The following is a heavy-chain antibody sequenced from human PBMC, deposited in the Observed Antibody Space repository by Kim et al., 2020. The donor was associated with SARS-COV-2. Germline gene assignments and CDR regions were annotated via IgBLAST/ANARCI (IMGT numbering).Heavy chain of an antibody. V-gene: IGHV1-2*02. J-gene: IGHJ4*02. CDR2: IHPKSGVT. CDR1: GYTFSDYN. CDR3: ASGGPTVAGTAIDY. Sequence: ASVKVSCKASGYTFSDYNMHWVRHAPGQGLECMGWIHPKSGVTRYAQKFQGRVTMTGDMSISIAYMELTNLRPDDTVVYYCASGGPTVAGTAIDYWGQGT. D-gene: IGHD6-19*01.